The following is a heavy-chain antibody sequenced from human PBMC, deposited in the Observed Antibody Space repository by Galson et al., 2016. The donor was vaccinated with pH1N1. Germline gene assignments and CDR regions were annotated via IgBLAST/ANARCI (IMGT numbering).Heavy chain of an antibody. CDR1: GFSFSSYV. Sequence: SLRLSCAASGFSFSSYVMHWVRQVPGKGLEWVAGISYDGSNQYYSDSLKGRFTVSRDNTENTLYLEMHSLTVEDTALYYCARDFAGYYCSILTCFSCPDIWGQGTLVTVSS. D-gene: IGHD2/OR15-2a*01. CDR2: ISYDGSNQ. CDR3: ARDFAGYYCSILTCFSCPDI. J-gene: IGHJ4*02. V-gene: IGHV3-30-3*01.